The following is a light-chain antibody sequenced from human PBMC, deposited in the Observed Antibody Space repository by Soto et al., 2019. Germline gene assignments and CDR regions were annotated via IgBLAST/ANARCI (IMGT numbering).Light chain of an antibody. CDR1: QSLLHSNGYNY. J-gene: IGKJ1*01. CDR2: LGS. Sequence: DIVMTQSPLSLPVTPGEPASSSCMSSQSLLHSNGYNYLDWYLQKPGQSPQLLIYLGSNRASGVPDRFSGSGSGTDFTLKISRVEAEDVGVYYCMQPLQSWTFGQGTKVDIK. CDR3: MQPLQSWT. V-gene: IGKV2-28*01.